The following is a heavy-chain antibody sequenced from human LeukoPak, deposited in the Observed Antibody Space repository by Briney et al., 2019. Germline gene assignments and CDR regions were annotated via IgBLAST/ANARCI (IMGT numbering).Heavy chain of an antibody. CDR2: IYYSGST. D-gene: IGHD3-3*01. J-gene: IGHJ6*04. Sequence: SETLSLTCTVSGGSISSYYWSWIRQPPGKGLEWIGYIYYSGSTNYNPSLKSRVTISVDTSKNQFSLKLSSVTAADTAVYFCARRGLGDFGSGEYYGMDVWAKGTRVTVSS. CDR3: ARRGLGDFGSGEYYGMDV. CDR1: GGSISSYY. V-gene: IGHV4-59*08.